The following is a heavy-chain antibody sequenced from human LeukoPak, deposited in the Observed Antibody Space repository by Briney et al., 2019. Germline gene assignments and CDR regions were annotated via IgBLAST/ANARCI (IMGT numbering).Heavy chain of an antibody. CDR2: MNPNSGKT. CDR3: ARGVGRRSYQLLFRHYYYGMDV. CDR1: GYTFTSYD. V-gene: IGHV1-8*01. Sequence: ASVKVSCKASGYTFTSYDINWLRQATGQGLEWMGGMNPNSGKTGYAQKFQGRVTMTRNTSISTAYMELSSLRSEDTAVYYCARGVGRRSYQLLFRHYYYGMDVWGQGTTVTVSS. J-gene: IGHJ6*02. D-gene: IGHD2-2*01.